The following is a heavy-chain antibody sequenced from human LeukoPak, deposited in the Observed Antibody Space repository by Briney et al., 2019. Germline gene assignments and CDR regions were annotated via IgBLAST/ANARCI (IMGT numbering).Heavy chain of an antibody. CDR2: IYYSGST. V-gene: IGHV4-39*01. Sequence: PSETLSLTCTVSGGSISSSSYYWGWIRQPPGKGLEWIGSIYYSGSTYYNPSLKSRVTISVDTSKNQFSLKLSSVTAADTAVYYCARQGITFGGVIVIRSFDYWGQGTLVTVSS. J-gene: IGHJ4*02. CDR1: GGSISSSSYY. CDR3: ARQGITFGGVIVIRSFDY. D-gene: IGHD3-16*02.